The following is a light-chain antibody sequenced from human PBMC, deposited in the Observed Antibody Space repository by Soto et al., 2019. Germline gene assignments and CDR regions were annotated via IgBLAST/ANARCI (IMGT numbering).Light chain of an antibody. V-gene: IGLV7-46*01. CDR3: LLSYNGPYV. Sequence: VVTXEPSLTVSPGGTVTLTCGSSTGAVTNGHYPYWFQQKPGQAPRTLIYDTTNRHSWTPARFSGSLLGGKAALTLSGAQPEDEAEYYCLLSYNGPYVFGTGTKVTVL. CDR1: TGAVTNGHY. J-gene: IGLJ1*01. CDR2: DTT.